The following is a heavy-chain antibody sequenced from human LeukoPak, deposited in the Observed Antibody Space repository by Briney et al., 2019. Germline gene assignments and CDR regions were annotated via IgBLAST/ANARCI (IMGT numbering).Heavy chain of an antibody. CDR3: ANYIRNVPYYMDV. CDR1: GVSFDGNY. V-gene: IGHV4-4*09. J-gene: IGHJ6*03. CDR2: IYLSGST. D-gene: IGHD1-1*01. Sequence: PSGTLCLSCAVSGVSFDGNYWSWIRQPPGKGLEWVGYIYLSGSTNFNPSLRSRVATSIETSKKTFSMKDYSVTAADTPVYYCANYIRNVPYYMDVWGKRTPVIASS.